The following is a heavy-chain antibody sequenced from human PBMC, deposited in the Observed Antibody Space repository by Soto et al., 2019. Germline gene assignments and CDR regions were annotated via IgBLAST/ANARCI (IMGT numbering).Heavy chain of an antibody. CDR3: ARDTITIFDPRNDHMDV. CDR1: GDSVSSNSAA. Sequence: SQTLSLTCAISGDSVSSNSAAWNWIRQSLSRGLEWLGRTYYRSKWYNDYAVSVKSRITINPDTSKNQFSLQLNSVTPEDTAVYYCARDTITIFDPRNDHMDVWGQGTTVTVSS. V-gene: IGHV6-1*01. D-gene: IGHD3-3*01. CDR2: TYYRSKWYN. J-gene: IGHJ6*02.